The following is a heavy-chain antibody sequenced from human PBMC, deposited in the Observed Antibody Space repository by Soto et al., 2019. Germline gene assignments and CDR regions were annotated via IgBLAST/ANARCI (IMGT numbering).Heavy chain of an antibody. Sequence: SETLSLTCTVSGGSISSGDYYWSWIRQPPGKGLEWIGYIYYSGSTYYNPSLKSRVTISVDTSKNQFSLKLSSVTAADTAVYYCERGRGIAARPATPHYWGQGTLVTVYS. CDR3: ERGRGIAARPATPHY. CDR1: GGSISSGDYY. V-gene: IGHV4-30-4*01. J-gene: IGHJ4*02. CDR2: IYYSGST. D-gene: IGHD6-6*01.